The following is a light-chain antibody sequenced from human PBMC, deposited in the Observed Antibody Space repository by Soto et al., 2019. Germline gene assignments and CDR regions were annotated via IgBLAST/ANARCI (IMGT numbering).Light chain of an antibody. J-gene: IGLJ1*01. CDR1: SSVVGGYNY. V-gene: IGLV2-14*03. Sequence: QSALTQPASVSASPGQSITISCTGTSSVVGGYNYVSWYQHHPGKAPKLMIYDVSNRPSGVSDRFSGSKSGNTASLTISGLQAEDEADYYCNSYTSSRTHVFGTGTKVTVL. CDR2: DVS. CDR3: NSYTSSRTHV.